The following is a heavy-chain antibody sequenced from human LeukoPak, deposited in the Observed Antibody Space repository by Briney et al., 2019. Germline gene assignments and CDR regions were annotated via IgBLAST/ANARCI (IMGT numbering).Heavy chain of an antibody. CDR2: ISGYNGNT. J-gene: IGHJ6*03. CDR3: ARERRGIAAAAPYYYYYYMDV. D-gene: IGHD6-13*01. CDR1: GYIFTNYG. Sequence: ASVKVSCKASGYIFTNYGISWVRQAPGQGLEWMGWISGYNGNTNYAQKLQGRVTMTTDTSTSTAYMELRSLRSDDTAVYYCARERRGIAAAAPYYYYYYMDVWGKGTTVTISS. V-gene: IGHV1-18*01.